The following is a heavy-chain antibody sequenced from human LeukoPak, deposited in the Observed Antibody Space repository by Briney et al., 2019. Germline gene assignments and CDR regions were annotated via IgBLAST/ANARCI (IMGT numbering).Heavy chain of an antibody. J-gene: IGHJ4*02. V-gene: IGHV4-31*03. CDR1: GGSISSGGYY. D-gene: IGHD1-14*01. CDR2: IYYSGST. Sequence: SETLSLTCTVSGGSISSGGYYWSWIRQHPGKGLEWIGYIYYSGSTYYNPSLKSRVTISVDTSKNQFSLKLSSVTAADTAVYYCARTESRKYFDYWGQGTLVTVSS. CDR3: ARTESRKYFDY.